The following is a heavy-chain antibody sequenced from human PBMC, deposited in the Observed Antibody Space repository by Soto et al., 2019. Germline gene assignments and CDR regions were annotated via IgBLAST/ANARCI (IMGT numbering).Heavy chain of an antibody. J-gene: IGHJ4*02. D-gene: IGHD6-6*01. Sequence: QVHLVQSGSAVKKPGSSVRVSCKAAGGPFSDYAVSWVRQAPGQGLEWMGGLIPIFGTTNYAQKFQGRVTITADKSTNSAYMTLSSLTSEDTAVYFCAISIGSSSFYFDFWGQGTLITVSS. CDR3: AISIGSSSFYFDF. CDR1: GGPFSDYA. CDR2: LIPIFGTT. V-gene: IGHV1-69*06.